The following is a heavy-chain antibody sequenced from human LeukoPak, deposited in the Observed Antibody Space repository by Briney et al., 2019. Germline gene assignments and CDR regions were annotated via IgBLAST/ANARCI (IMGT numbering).Heavy chain of an antibody. CDR2: TYYRSKWYN. V-gene: IGHV6-1*01. J-gene: IGHJ4*02. Sequence: SQTLSLACAISGDSVSSNSAAWTWIRQSPSRGLEWLGRTYYRSKWYNNYAVSVKSRITINPDTSKNQFSLQLNSVTPEDTAVYYCARGDFALIDCWGQGTLVTVSS. CDR1: GDSVSSNSAA. D-gene: IGHD2-21*01. CDR3: ARGDFALIDC.